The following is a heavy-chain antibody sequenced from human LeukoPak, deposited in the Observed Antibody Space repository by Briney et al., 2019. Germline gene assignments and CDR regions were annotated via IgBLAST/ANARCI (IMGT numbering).Heavy chain of an antibody. Sequence: GGSLRLSCAASGFTFRTYWMSWVRQPPGKGLEWVANIKNDGSEKYYVGSVKGRFTISRDNAKNSLYLQMNSLRADDTAVYYCARVGTAEGTLEDYWGQGTLVTVSS. J-gene: IGHJ4*02. CDR1: GFTFRTYW. CDR2: IKNDGSEK. D-gene: IGHD6-13*01. V-gene: IGHV3-7*01. CDR3: ARVGTAEGTLEDY.